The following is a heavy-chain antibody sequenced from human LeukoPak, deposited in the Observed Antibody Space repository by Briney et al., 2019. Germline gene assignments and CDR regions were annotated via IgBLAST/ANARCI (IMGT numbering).Heavy chain of an antibody. CDR1: GFTFSSSA. CDR2: VSNSGDYI. D-gene: IGHD2-8*01. CDR3: ARALIGYYFDY. V-gene: IGHV3-21*06. Sequence: GGSLRLSCAASGFTFSSSAMSWVRQAPGKGLEWVSSVSNSGDYIHYADSVKGRFTISRDNSKNSLYLQMNSLRAEDTAAYYCARALIGYYFDYWGQGTLVTVSS. J-gene: IGHJ4*02.